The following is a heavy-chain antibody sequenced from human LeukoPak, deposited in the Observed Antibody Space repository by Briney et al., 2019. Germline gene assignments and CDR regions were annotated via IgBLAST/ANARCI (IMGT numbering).Heavy chain of an antibody. CDR2: ISPHNGNT. CDR3: ARSHAGGTGYYYYGMDV. D-gene: IGHD1-1*01. V-gene: IGHV1-18*01. Sequence: GASVKVSCKASGYTFTNFGISWVRQPPGQGLEWMGWISPHNGNTHNTQKVQGRVTMTTETSTSTAYMEVRNLKSDDTAVYYCARSHAGGTGYYYYGMDVWGQGTAVTVSS. J-gene: IGHJ6*02. CDR1: GYTFTNFG.